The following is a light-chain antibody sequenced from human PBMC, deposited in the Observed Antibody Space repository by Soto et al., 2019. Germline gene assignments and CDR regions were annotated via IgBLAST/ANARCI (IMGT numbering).Light chain of an antibody. CDR3: AAWDDNLSGVL. Sequence: QSVLTQPPSVSGTPGQRVTISCSGSSSNIGSNYVYWYQQLPGTAPKLLIYRNDQRRSGVPARFSGSKSGTSVSLAISGLRSDDEADYYCAAWDDNLSGVLFXGGT. J-gene: IGLJ2*01. CDR2: RND. CDR1: SSNIGSNY. V-gene: IGLV1-47*01.